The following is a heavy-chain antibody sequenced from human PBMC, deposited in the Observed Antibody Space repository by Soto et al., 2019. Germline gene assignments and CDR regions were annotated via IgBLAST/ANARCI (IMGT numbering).Heavy chain of an antibody. Sequence: QITLKESGPTLVKPTQTLTLTCTFSGFSLRTSGVGVGWIRQPPGKALEWLALIYWDDDKRYSPSLKSRLTITKDTSKNQVVLTMTNMDPVDTATYYCAHRPGSSSRNWFDPWGQGTLVTVSS. J-gene: IGHJ5*02. CDR1: GFSLRTSGVG. CDR2: IYWDDDK. CDR3: AHRPGSSSRNWFDP. V-gene: IGHV2-5*02. D-gene: IGHD6-13*01.